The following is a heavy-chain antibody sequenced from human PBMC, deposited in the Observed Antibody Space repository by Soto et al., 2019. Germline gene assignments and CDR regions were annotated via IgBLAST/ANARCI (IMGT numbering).Heavy chain of an antibody. CDR1: GFTFSSYS. V-gene: IGHV3-21*01. CDR3: ARDRGSSGWYAGGWFDP. CDR2: ISSSSSNM. Sequence: EVQLVESRGGLVKPGRSLRLSCAASGFTFSSYSMKWVRQAPGKGLEWVSSISSSSSNMYYADSVKGRFTISRDNAKNHLYLQMNSLRAEDTAVYYCARDRGSSGWYAGGWFDPWGQGTLVTVSS. J-gene: IGHJ5*02. D-gene: IGHD6-19*01.